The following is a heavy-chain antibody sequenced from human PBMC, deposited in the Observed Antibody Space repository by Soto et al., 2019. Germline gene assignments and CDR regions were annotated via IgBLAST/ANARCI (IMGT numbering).Heavy chain of an antibody. CDR3: ARYYGGYSDY. CDR2: IYYSGST. J-gene: IGHJ4*02. D-gene: IGHD3-10*01. Sequence: SDTLSLTCTVSGGSISSYYWSWIRQPPGKGLEWIGYIYYSGSTNYSPSLKSRVTISVDTSKNQFSLKLSSVTAADTAVYYCARYYGGYSDYWGQGTLVTVS. V-gene: IGHV4-59*08. CDR1: GGSISSYY.